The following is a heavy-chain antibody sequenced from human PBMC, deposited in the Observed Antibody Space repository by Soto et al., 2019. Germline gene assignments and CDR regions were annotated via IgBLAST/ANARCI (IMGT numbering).Heavy chain of an antibody. V-gene: IGHV4-31*03. CDR1: GGSISSGGYY. CDR3: ASSRSSDCSSTSCYIPAWFDP. D-gene: IGHD2-2*01. CDR2: IYYSGST. Sequence: TLSLTCTVSGGSISSGGYYWSWIRQHPGKGMEWIGYIYYSGSTYYNPSLKSRVTISVDTSKNQFSLKLSSVTAADTAVYYCASSRSSDCSSTSCYIPAWFDPWGQGTLVTVSS. J-gene: IGHJ5*02.